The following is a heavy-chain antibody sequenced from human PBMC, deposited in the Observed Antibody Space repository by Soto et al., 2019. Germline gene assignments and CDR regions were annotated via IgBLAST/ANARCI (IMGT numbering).Heavy chain of an antibody. CDR3: ERAGTYLDWLPHWFDP. CDR1: GYTFTSYA. D-gene: IGHD3-9*01. CDR2: INAGNGNT. V-gene: IGHV1-3*01. Sequence: APVKVSCKASGYTFTSYAMHWVRQAPGQRLEWMGWINAGNGNTKYSQKFQGRVTITRDTSASTAYMELSSLRSEDTAVYYCERAGTYLDWLPHWFDPGGQETRVTVSS. J-gene: IGHJ5*02.